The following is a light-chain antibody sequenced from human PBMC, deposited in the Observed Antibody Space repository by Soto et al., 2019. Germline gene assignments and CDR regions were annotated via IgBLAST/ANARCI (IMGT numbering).Light chain of an antibody. V-gene: IGLV1-51*02. CDR2: ENN. CDR3: ATWDSSLSVRV. J-gene: IGLJ3*02. Sequence: QSVLTQPPSVSAAPGQKVTISCSGSSSNIGNNYVSWYQHLPGTAPKLLIYENNKRPSGIPDRFSGSKSGTSATLGITGLQTGDEADYYCATWDSSLSVRVFGGGTKVTVL. CDR1: SSNIGNNY.